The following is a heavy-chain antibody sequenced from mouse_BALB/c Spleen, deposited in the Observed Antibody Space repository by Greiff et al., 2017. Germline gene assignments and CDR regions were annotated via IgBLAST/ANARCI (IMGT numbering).Heavy chain of an antibody. V-gene: IGHV5-17*02. CDR3: ARRYGNYEGYFDY. J-gene: IGHJ2*01. CDR1: GFTFSSFG. CDR2: ISSGSSTI. Sequence: EVKVVESGGGLVQPGGSRKLSCAASGFTFSSFGMHWVRQAPEKGLEWVAYISSGSSTIYYADTVKGRFTISRDNPKNTLFLQMTSLRSEDTAMYYCARRYGNYEGYFDYWGQGTTLTVSS. D-gene: IGHD2-10*02.